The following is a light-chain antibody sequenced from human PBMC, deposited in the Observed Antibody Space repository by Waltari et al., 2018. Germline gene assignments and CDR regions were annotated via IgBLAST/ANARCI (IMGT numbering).Light chain of an antibody. Sequence: EIVMTQSPATLSVPPGERATLSCRASQSVSTNLAWYQQKPGQAPRLLIYGASTRATGIPATFSGSGSETEFTLTISSLQSEDFAVYDCQQYNNWPYTFGQGTRLEIK. CDR2: GAS. CDR3: QQYNNWPYT. CDR1: QSVSTN. J-gene: IGKJ2*01. V-gene: IGKV3-15*01.